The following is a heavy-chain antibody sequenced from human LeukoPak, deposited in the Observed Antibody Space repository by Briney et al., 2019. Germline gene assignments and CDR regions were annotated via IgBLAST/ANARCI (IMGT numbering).Heavy chain of an antibody. Sequence: GGSLRLSCAASGFTFSSYSMNWVRQAPGKGLEWVSYIGTSSSTIYYADSVKGRFTISRDNAENSLYLQMNSLRVEDTAVYCFARDGLVESGYYDSSGYYPYSWGQGTLVTVSS. J-gene: IGHJ4*02. D-gene: IGHD3-22*01. CDR2: IGTSSSTI. V-gene: IGHV3-48*01. CDR1: GFTFSSYS. CDR3: ARDGLVESGYYDSSGYYPYS.